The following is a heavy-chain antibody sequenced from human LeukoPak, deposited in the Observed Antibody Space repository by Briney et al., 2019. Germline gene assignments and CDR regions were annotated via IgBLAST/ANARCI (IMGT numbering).Heavy chain of an antibody. CDR1: GESFSGHY. V-gene: IGHV4-34*01. D-gene: IGHD3-10*01. CDR3: ARERLAMVRGVIPREAWGWFDP. Sequence: SETLSLTYAVHGESFSGHYWSWIRQPPGKGLEWIGDINHDGSTNYNPSLKSRATISVDTSKNQFSLELTSVTAADTAVYYCARERLAMVRGVIPREAWGWFDPWGQGTLVTVSS. J-gene: IGHJ5*02. CDR2: INHDGST.